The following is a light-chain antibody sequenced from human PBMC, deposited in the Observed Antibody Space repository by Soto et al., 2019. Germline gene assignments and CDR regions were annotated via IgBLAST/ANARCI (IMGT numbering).Light chain of an antibody. CDR2: DVS. J-gene: IGLJ2*01. Sequence: QPVLTQPASVSGSPGQSITISCTGTSSDVGGYNYVSWYQQHPGKAPKLMIYDVSNRPSGVSNRFSGSKSGNTASLTMSGLQAEDEADYYCSSYTSSSTLVVFGGGTKLTVL. CDR3: SSYTSSSTLVV. CDR1: SSDVGGYNY. V-gene: IGLV2-14*01.